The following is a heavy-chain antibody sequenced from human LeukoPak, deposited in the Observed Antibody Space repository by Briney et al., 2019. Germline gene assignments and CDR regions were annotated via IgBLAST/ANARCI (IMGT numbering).Heavy chain of an antibody. Sequence: PSETLSLTCTVSGGSISTYYWSWIRQPPGKGLEWIGYIYYSGSTNYNPSLKSRVSISADTSKNQFSLKLSSVTAADTAVYYFARVTAVAGFTNFDYWGQGTLVTVSS. CDR3: ARVTAVAGFTNFDY. V-gene: IGHV4-59*01. J-gene: IGHJ4*02. CDR1: GGSISTYY. D-gene: IGHD6-19*01. CDR2: IYYSGST.